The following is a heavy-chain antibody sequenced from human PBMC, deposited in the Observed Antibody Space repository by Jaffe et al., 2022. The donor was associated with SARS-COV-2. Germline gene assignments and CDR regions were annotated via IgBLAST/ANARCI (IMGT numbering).Heavy chain of an antibody. V-gene: IGHV4-61*02. Sequence: QVQLQESGPGLVKPSQTLSLICSVSGGSITSSSHHWNWIRQTAGKGLEWIGRIHVSDSTNYNPSLKRRVTVSLDTSKNQFSLKLSSVTAADAAVYYCARSSFFHSYGVDVWGQGTAVTVSS. CDR1: GGSITSSSHH. CDR2: IHVSDST. CDR3: ARSSFFHSYGVDV. D-gene: IGHD2-21*01. J-gene: IGHJ6*02.